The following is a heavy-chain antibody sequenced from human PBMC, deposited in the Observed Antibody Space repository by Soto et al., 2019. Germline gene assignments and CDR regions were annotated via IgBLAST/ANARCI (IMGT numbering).Heavy chain of an antibody. D-gene: IGHD3-22*01. CDR1: GYTLTELS. J-gene: IGHJ4*02. Sequence: GASVKVSCKVSGYTLTELSMHWVRQAPGKGLEWMGGFDPEDGETIYAQKFQGRVTMTEDTSTDTAYMELSSLRSEDTAVYYCATNQQTYYYDSSGSLGFDYWGQGTLVTLSS. CDR2: FDPEDGET. V-gene: IGHV1-24*01. CDR3: ATNQQTYYYDSSGSLGFDY.